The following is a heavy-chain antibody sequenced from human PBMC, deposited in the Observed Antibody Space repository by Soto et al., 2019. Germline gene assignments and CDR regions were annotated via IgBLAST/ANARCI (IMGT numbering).Heavy chain of an antibody. Sequence: QVHLVQSGAEVKKPGASVKVSCQGSGYAFTTYGITWVRQAPGQGLEWMGWISAHNGNTNNAQKLQGRVTVTRDTSTSTAYMELRSLRYDDTAVYYCARGMYGDYWGQGALVTVSS. J-gene: IGHJ4*02. V-gene: IGHV1-18*01. CDR3: ARGMYGDY. D-gene: IGHD2-8*01. CDR2: ISAHNGNT. CDR1: GYAFTTYG.